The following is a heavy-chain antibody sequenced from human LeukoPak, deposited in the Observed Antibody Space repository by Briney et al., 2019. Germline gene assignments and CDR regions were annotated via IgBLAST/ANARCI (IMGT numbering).Heavy chain of an antibody. D-gene: IGHD6-19*01. CDR1: GYTFTGYY. CDR2: IIPIFGTA. J-gene: IGHJ5*02. CDR3: ARYSSGWYEWFDP. Sequence: SVKVSCKASGYTFTGYYMHWVRQAPGQRLEWMGGIIPIFGTANYAQKFQGRVTITADESTSTAYMELSSLRSEDTAVYYCARYSSGWYEWFDPWGQGTLVTVSS. V-gene: IGHV1-69*13.